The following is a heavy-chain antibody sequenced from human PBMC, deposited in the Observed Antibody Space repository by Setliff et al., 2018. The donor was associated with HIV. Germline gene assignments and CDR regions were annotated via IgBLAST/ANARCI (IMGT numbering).Heavy chain of an antibody. CDR2: MYNSGST. J-gene: IGHJ3*02. D-gene: IGHD3-16*02. Sequence: PSETLSLTCTVSGGSITSHYWSWIRQPPGKGLEWIGYMYNSGSTNYNPSLKSRVTISLDTSKSQFSLKLSSVTAADTAVYYCARGGKYVWGSYRYTADDAFDIWGQGTMVTVSS. CDR1: GGSITSHY. V-gene: IGHV4-59*11. CDR3: ARGGKYVWGSYRYTADDAFDI.